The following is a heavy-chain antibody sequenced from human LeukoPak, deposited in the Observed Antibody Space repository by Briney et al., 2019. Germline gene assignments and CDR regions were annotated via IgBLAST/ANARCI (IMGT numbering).Heavy chain of an antibody. CDR3: ATRDPYYYDSSGYSYFDY. V-gene: IGHV3-23*01. CDR2: ISGSGGST. D-gene: IGHD3-22*01. Sequence: GGSLRLSCAASGFTFSSYAMSWVRQAPGKGLERVSAISGSGGSTYYADSVKGRFTISRDNSKNTLYLQMNSLRAEDTAVYYCATRDPYYYDSSGYSYFDYWGQGTLVTVSS. J-gene: IGHJ4*02. CDR1: GFTFSSYA.